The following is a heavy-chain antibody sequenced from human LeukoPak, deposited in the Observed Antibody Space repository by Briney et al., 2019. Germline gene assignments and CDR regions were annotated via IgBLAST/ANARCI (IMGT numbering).Heavy chain of an antibody. CDR2: IYYSGST. V-gene: IGHV4-59*01. J-gene: IGHJ4*02. D-gene: IGHD5-18*01. Sequence: SETLSLTCTVSGGSISSNYWSWIRQPPGKGLEWIGYIYYSGSTNYNPSLKSRVTISVDTSKNQFSLKLSSVTAADTAVYYCARSIVSYGIDPFDYWGQGTLVTVSS. CDR1: GGSISSNY. CDR3: ARSIVSYGIDPFDY.